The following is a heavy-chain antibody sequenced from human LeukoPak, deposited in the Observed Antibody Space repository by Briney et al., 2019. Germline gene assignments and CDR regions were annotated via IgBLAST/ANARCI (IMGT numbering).Heavy chain of an antibody. D-gene: IGHD6-6*01. Sequence: PGGSLRLSCAASGFTFSSYGMHWVRQAPGKGLEWVAVIWYDGSNKYYADSVKGRFTISRDNSKSTLYLQMNSLRAEDTAVYYSAREESSSSGGEYYFDYWGQGTLVTVSS. CDR1: GFTFSSYG. V-gene: IGHV3-33*01. CDR2: IWYDGSNK. CDR3: AREESSSSGGEYYFDY. J-gene: IGHJ4*02.